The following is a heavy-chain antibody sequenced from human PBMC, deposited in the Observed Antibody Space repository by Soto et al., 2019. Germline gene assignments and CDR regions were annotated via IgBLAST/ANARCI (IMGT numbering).Heavy chain of an antibody. D-gene: IGHD1-26*01. V-gene: IGHV1-69*01. CDR1: GGTFSNSA. CDR2: IIPIFGVA. Sequence: QVQLVQSGAEVKKPGSSVKVSCTASGGTFSNSAISWVRQAPGQGLEWMGGIIPIFGVAHYAQKFQGRVTITADESTSTASMELSILRSEDMAMYYCAREVGATTYYYYAMDVWGQGTTVTVSS. CDR3: AREVGATTYYYYAMDV. J-gene: IGHJ6*02.